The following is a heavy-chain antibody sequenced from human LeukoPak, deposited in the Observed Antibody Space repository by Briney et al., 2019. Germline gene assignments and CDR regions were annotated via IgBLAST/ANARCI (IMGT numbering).Heavy chain of an antibody. J-gene: IGHJ2*01. CDR1: GFTFSSYG. CDR2: IRYDGSNK. V-gene: IGHV3-30*02. Sequence: GGSLRLSCAASGFTFSSYGMHWVRQAPGKGLEWVAFIRYDGSNKYYADSVKGRFTISRDNSKNTLYLQMNSLSAEDTAVYYCARDLSLFDSSGYSSLGYSDLWGRGTSVTVSS. D-gene: IGHD3-22*01. CDR3: ARDLSLFDSSGYSSLGYSDL.